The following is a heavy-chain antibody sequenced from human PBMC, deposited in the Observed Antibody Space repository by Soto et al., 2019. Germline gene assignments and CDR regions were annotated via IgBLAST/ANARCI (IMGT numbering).Heavy chain of an antibody. D-gene: IGHD4-4*01. CDR3: ARVYNNWFDA. CDR1: GYNFTTFW. Sequence: EALKSSFKTRGYNFTTFWMHGVRQMPGRGLEWLGKIDPTDSYTNYSPSFEGHVTISTDNSISTAYLQWSSLRASDTALYFCARVYNNWFDAWPQGTMVPVSS. V-gene: IGHV5-10-1*01. CDR2: IDPTDSYT. J-gene: IGHJ5*02.